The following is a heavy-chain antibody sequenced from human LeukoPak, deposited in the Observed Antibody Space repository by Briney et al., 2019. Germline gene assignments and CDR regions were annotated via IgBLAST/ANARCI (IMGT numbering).Heavy chain of an antibody. D-gene: IGHD4-17*01. Sequence: GGSLRLSCAASGFTFSSYEMNWVRQAPGKGLEWVSSISSSSSYIYYADSVKGRFTISRGNAKNSLYLQMNSLRAEDTAVYYCAREGTVTSYFDYWGQGTLVTVSS. CDR3: AREGTVTSYFDY. J-gene: IGHJ4*02. V-gene: IGHV3-21*01. CDR2: ISSSSSYI. CDR1: GFTFSSYE.